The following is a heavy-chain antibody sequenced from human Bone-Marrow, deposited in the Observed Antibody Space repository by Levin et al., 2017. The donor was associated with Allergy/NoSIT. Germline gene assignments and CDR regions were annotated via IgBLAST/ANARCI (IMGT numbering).Heavy chain of an antibody. CDR3: ARDTTLAGEA. D-gene: IGHD6-19*01. CDR2: IKEDGSQK. V-gene: IGHV3-7*03. Sequence: RASETLSLTCAASGFTFSNCWMSWVRQAPGKGLEWVANIKEDGSQKYYVDSVKGRFTISRDNANNSLYLQMNYLGVDDTAVYYCARDTTLAGEAWGQGTLVTVSS. J-gene: IGHJ5*02. CDR1: GFTFSNCW.